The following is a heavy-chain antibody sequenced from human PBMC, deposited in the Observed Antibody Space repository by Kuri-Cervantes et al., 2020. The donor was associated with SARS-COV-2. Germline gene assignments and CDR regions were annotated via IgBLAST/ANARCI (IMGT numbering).Heavy chain of an antibody. CDR2: INHSGST. CDR1: GGSFSGYY. V-gene: IGHV4-34*01. D-gene: IGHD4-23*01. J-gene: IGHJ6*04. CDR3: ARPGGFLDV. Sequence: SETLSLTCAVYGGSFSGYYWSWIRQPPGEGLEWIGEINHSGSTNYNPSLKSRVTISVDTSNNQFSLKLSSVTAADTAVYYCARPGGFLDVWGKGTTVTVSS.